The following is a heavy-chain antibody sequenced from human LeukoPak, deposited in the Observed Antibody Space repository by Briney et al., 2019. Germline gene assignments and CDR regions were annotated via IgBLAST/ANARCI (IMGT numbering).Heavy chain of an antibody. CDR1: GFTFSDYY. V-gene: IGHV3-11*01. Sequence: GGSLRLSCAASGFTFSDYYMSWIRQAPGKGLEWVSYISSSGSTIYYADSVKGRFTISRDNAKNSLYLQMNSLRAEDTAVYYCAKDEVVPAAPNWFDPWGQGTLVTVSS. J-gene: IGHJ5*02. CDR2: ISSSGSTI. D-gene: IGHD2-2*01. CDR3: AKDEVVPAAPNWFDP.